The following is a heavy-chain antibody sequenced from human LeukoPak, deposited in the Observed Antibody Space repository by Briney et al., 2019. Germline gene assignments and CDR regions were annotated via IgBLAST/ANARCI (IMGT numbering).Heavy chain of an antibody. V-gene: IGHV3-23*01. CDR1: GFSFSSYA. J-gene: IGHJ4*02. D-gene: IGHD5-18*01. CDR3: AKDAVVDTAMVNPRGDYFDY. Sequence: GGSLRLSCAASGFSFSSYAMSWVRQAPGKGLEWVSGISGSGGSTYYADSVKGRFTISRDNSKNTLYLQMNSLRAEDTAVYYCAKDAVVDTAMVNPRGDYFDYWGQGTLVTVSS. CDR2: ISGSGGST.